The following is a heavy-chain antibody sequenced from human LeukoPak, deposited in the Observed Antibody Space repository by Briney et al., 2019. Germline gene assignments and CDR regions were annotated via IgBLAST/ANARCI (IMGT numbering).Heavy chain of an antibody. V-gene: IGHV1-46*01. CDR3: ARVYYSSSYDYWYFDL. Sequence: ASVKVSCKAPGYTFTSYYMHWVRQAPGQGLEWMGIINPSGGSTSYAQKFQGRVTMTRDMSTSTVYMELSSLRSEDTAVYYCARVYYSSSYDYWYFDLWGRGTLVTVSS. D-gene: IGHD6-13*01. CDR2: INPSGGST. CDR1: GYTFTSYY. J-gene: IGHJ2*01.